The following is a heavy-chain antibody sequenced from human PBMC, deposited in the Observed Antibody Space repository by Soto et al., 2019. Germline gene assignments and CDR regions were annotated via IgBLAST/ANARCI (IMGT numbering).Heavy chain of an antibody. CDR1: GDSITGSY. D-gene: IGHD1-26*01. Sequence: QVQLRESGPGLVKPSETLSLTCTVSGDSITGSYWSWIRQPPGKTLEWIGYIYHSGTITYNPSLKSRVSISVDTSKNQFSLRLTSVIAADTAVYYCARDMPYGAGSLAGCDYWGQGILVTVSS. CDR3: ARDMPYGAGSLAGCDY. V-gene: IGHV4-59*01. CDR2: IYHSGTI. J-gene: IGHJ4*02.